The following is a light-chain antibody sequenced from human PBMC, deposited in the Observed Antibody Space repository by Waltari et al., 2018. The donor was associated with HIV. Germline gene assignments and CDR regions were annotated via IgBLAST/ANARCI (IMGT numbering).Light chain of an antibody. CDR3: QQYYTLRST. J-gene: IGKJ4*01. Sequence: DIVMTQSPDSLAVSLGETVSINCKSSRTVLYHSDNKNYLAWYQQKPGQAPKVLIYWASTRAFGVPDRFSGSGSGTDFSLTISRVQADDVAIYYCQQYYTLRSTFGGGTKIEI. V-gene: IGKV4-1*01. CDR1: RTVLYHSDNKNY. CDR2: WAS.